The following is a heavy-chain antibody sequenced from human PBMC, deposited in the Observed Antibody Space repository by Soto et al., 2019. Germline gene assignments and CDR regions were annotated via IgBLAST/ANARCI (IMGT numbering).Heavy chain of an antibody. V-gene: IGHV3-23*01. Sequence: QLLESGGSLVQPGGSLRLSCAASGFTFSSYAMSWVRQAPGKGLEWVSAISGSGGSTYYADSVKGRFTISRDNSKNTLYLQMKSLRGEDTAVYYCAKEGQQLGGGYFDYWGQGTLVTVSS. D-gene: IGHD6-13*01. CDR3: AKEGQQLGGGYFDY. J-gene: IGHJ4*02. CDR1: GFTFSSYA. CDR2: ISGSGGST.